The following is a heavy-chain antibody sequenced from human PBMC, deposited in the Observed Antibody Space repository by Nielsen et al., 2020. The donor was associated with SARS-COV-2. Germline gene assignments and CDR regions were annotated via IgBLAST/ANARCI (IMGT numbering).Heavy chain of an antibody. CDR1: GYTFTSYG. Sequence: ASVQVSCKASGYTFTSYGISWVRQAPGQGLEWMGWISAYNGNTNYAQKLQGRVPKTTDTSTSTAYMELRSLSSDDTAVYYCARDSQWELLDYWGQGTLVTVSS. CDR2: ISAYNGNT. J-gene: IGHJ4*02. V-gene: IGHV1-18*01. CDR3: ARDSQWELLDY. D-gene: IGHD1-26*01.